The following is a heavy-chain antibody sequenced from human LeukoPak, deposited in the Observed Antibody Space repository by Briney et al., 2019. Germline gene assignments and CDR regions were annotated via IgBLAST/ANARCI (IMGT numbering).Heavy chain of an antibody. CDR3: ARDLHYGDYRRNSDY. J-gene: IGHJ4*02. V-gene: IGHV1-18*01. D-gene: IGHD4-17*01. CDR1: GYTFTISG. Sequence: ASVKVSCKASGYTFTISGVSWVRQAPGQGLEWMGWISAYNGNTNYPQKFQGRVNMTTDTSTNTAYMELTSLRSDDTAVFYCARDLHYGDYRRNSDYWGQGSLVTISS. CDR2: ISAYNGNT.